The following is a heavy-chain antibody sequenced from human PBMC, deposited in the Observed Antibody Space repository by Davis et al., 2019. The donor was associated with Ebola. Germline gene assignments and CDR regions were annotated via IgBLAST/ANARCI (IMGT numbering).Heavy chain of an antibody. Sequence: GESLKISCAASGFTFSSYSMNWVRQAPGKGLEWVSYISSSSSTIYYADSVKGRFTISRDNAKNSLYLQMNSLRVEDTAVYYCTRVIDGDYDGNWGQGTLVTVSS. CDR1: GFTFSSYS. CDR2: ISSSSSTI. V-gene: IGHV3-48*01. J-gene: IGHJ4*02. D-gene: IGHD4-17*01. CDR3: TRVIDGDYDGN.